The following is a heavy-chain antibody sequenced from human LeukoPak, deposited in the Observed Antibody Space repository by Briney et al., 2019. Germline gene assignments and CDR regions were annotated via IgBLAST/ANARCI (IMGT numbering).Heavy chain of an antibody. Sequence: PSETLSLTCTVSGASIDSYYWSWIRQPPGKGLEWIGYIYYSGSTHSNPSLKSRVTISVDTSKNQFSLKLSSVSAADTAVYHCATSLYSNGWYSFDFWGQGTMVTVSS. J-gene: IGHJ3*01. V-gene: IGHV4-59*01. CDR3: ATSLYSNGWYSFDF. D-gene: IGHD6-13*01. CDR2: IYYSGST. CDR1: GASIDSYY.